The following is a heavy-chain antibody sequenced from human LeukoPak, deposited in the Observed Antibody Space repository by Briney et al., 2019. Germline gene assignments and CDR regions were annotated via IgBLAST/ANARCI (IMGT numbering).Heavy chain of an antibody. J-gene: IGHJ4*02. CDR3: TTEPYSSGWPYYFDY. CDR2: IKSKTDGGTT. D-gene: IGHD6-19*01. CDR1: GFTFSNAW. Sequence: GGSLRLSCAASGFTFSNAWMSWVRQAPGKGLEWVGCIKSKTDGGTTDYAAPVKGRFTISRDDSKNALYLQMNSLKTEDTAVYYCTTEPYSSGWPYYFDYWGQGTLVTVSS. V-gene: IGHV3-15*01.